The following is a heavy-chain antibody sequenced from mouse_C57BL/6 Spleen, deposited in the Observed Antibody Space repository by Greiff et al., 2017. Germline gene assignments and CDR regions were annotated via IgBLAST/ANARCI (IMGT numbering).Heavy chain of an antibody. CDR1: GYTFTSYT. CDR2: INPSSGST. D-gene: IGHD4-1*01. CDR3: SRGGLGANWDVEGAFEG. Sequence: QVQLQQSGAELARPGASVKLSCTASGYTFTSYTMHWVKQRPGQGLEWIGYINPSSGSTNYNQKFKDKATLTADKSYSTAYMQLSSLTSEDSAVYYYSRGGLGANWDVEGAFEGWGQGTSVTVSS. J-gene: IGHJ4*01. V-gene: IGHV1-4*01.